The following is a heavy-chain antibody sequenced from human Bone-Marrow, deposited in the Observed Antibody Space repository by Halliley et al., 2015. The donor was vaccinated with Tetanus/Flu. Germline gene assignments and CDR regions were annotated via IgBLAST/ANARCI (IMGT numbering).Heavy chain of an antibody. CDR3: ARGPDPFQRKNYDWGFDY. J-gene: IGHJ4*02. V-gene: IGHV3-30-3*01. Sequence: VMSFDGNNKYYADPAQGRFTISRDNSKNTLYLQMNSLRTEDTAVYYCARGPDPFQRKNYDWGFDYWGRGTPVTVSS. D-gene: IGHD3-22*01. CDR2: MSFDGNNK.